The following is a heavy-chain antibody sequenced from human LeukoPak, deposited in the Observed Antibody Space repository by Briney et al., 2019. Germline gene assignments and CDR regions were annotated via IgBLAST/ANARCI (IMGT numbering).Heavy chain of an antibody. CDR2: INQGGSER. CDR3: ATSNWGSDY. CDR1: GFTFNSYW. J-gene: IGHJ4*02. Sequence: GGSLRLSFAVSGFTFNSYWMSWVRQAPGKGLEWVANINQGGSERYNVDSVKGRFTISRDNAKNSLYLQMNSLRAEDTAVYYCATSNWGSDYWGQGILVTVSS. D-gene: IGHD7-27*01. V-gene: IGHV3-7*01.